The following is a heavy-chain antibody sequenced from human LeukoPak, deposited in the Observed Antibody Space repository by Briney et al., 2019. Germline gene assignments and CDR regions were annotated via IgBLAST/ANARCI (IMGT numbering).Heavy chain of an antibody. D-gene: IGHD6-13*01. CDR1: GGSISSYY. CDR3: ARLGSPINWFDP. J-gene: IGHJ5*02. CDR2: IYYSGST. V-gene: IGHV4-59*01. Sequence: SETLSLTCTVSGGSISSYYWSWIPHPPGKGLEWIGYIYYSGSTNYNPSLKSRATISVDTSKNQFSLKLSSVTAADTAVYYCARLGSPINWFDPWGQGTLVTVSS.